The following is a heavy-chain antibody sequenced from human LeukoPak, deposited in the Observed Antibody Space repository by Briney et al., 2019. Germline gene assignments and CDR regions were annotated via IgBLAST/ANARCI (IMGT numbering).Heavy chain of an antibody. D-gene: IGHD3-22*01. CDR3: ARDRYYYDSSGYYAWFDP. J-gene: IGHJ5*02. CDR2: IHTSGST. V-gene: IGHV4-4*07. Sequence: SEALSLTCTVSGVSISSYYWSWIRQPAGKGLEWIGRIHTSGSTNYNPSLKSRVTMSEDTSKNQFSLKLSSVSAADTAVYYCARDRYYYDSSGYYAWFDPWGQGTLVTVSS. CDR1: GVSISSYY.